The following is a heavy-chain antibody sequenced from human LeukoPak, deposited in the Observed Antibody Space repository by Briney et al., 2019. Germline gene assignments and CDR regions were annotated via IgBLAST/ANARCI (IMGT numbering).Heavy chain of an antibody. CDR3: ARALGGGDWYYMDV. CDR1: GYTFTSYG. CDR2: ISAYNGNT. V-gene: IGHV1-18*01. J-gene: IGHJ6*03. D-gene: IGHD2-21*02. Sequence: ASVKVSCKDSGYTFTSYGISWVRQAPGQALEWVGWISAYNGNTNYAQKHQGRVTMTTDTSTSTAYMELSRLRSGDTAVYYCARALGGGDWYYMDVWGKGTTVTVSS.